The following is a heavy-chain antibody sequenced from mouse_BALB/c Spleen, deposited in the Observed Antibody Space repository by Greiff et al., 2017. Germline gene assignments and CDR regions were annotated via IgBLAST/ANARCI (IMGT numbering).Heavy chain of an antibody. CDR1: GYSITSGYY. D-gene: IGHD1-1*01. CDR3: ARGEDYYGSTPDY. V-gene: IGHV3-6*02. Sequence: EVKLVESGPGLVKPSQSLSLTCSVTGYSITSGYYWNWIRQFPGNKLEWMGYISYDGSNNYNPSLKNRISITRDTSKNQFFLKLNSVTTEDTATYYCARGEDYYGSTPDYWGQGTTLTVSS. J-gene: IGHJ2*01. CDR2: ISYDGSN.